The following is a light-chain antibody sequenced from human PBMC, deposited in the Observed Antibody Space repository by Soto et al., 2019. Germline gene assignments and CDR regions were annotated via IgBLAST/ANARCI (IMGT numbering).Light chain of an antibody. CDR3: PRYDNFPQT. Sequence: EIVMTQSPATLSVSPGERATLSCRASQSVSSNLAWYQQKPGQAPRLLIYGASTRATGIPARSSGSGSGTEFTLTISSLQSGYFAFYYCPRYDNFPQTFGQGTKVDIK. V-gene: IGKV3-15*01. CDR1: QSVSSN. J-gene: IGKJ1*01. CDR2: GAS.